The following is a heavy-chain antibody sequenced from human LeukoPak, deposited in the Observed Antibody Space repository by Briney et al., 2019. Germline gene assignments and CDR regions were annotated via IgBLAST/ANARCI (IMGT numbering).Heavy chain of an antibody. D-gene: IGHD4-17*01. CDR1: GFTFSSYG. Sequence: GGSLRLSCAASGFTFSSYGMHWVRQAPGKGLEWVSSISSSSSYIYYADSVKGRFTISRDNAKNSLYLQMNSLRAEDTAVYYCARSLGSSGGDYVSGYWGQGTLVTVSS. J-gene: IGHJ4*02. V-gene: IGHV3-21*01. CDR2: ISSSSSYI. CDR3: ARSLGSSGGDYVSGY.